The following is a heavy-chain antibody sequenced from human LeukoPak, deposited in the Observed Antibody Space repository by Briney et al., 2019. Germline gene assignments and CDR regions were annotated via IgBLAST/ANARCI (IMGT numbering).Heavy chain of an antibody. CDR2: IYYSGST. J-gene: IGHJ4*02. CDR1: GGSISSSSYY. Sequence: PSVTLSLTCTVSGGSISSSSYYWGSIRQPPGKGPECIWSIYYSGSTYYNPSLKSRVTISVDTSKNQFSLKLSSVTAADTAVYYCARTVYSSGWYIDYWGQGTLVTVSS. V-gene: IGHV4-39*01. CDR3: ARTVYSSGWYIDY. D-gene: IGHD6-19*01.